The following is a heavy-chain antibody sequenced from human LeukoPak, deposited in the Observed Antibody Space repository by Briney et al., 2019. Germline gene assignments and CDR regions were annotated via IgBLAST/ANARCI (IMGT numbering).Heavy chain of an antibody. J-gene: IGHJ6*02. CDR3: ARNGYSGYDPHYYYYYGMDV. D-gene: IGHD5-12*01. V-gene: IGHV1-2*02. CDR1: GYTFTGYY. Sequence: GASVKVSCKASGYTFTGYYMHWVRQAPGQGLEWMGWINPNSGGTNYAQKFQGRVTMTRDTSISTAYMGLSRLRSDDTAVYYCARNGYSGYDPHYYYYYGMDVWGQGTTVTVSS. CDR2: INPNSGGT.